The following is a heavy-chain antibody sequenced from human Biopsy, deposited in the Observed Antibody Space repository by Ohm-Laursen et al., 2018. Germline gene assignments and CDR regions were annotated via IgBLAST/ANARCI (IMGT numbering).Heavy chain of an antibody. D-gene: IGHD2/OR15-2a*01. CDR3: ARATNSTGWPYYYFYGMDV. J-gene: IGHJ6*02. Sequence: GTLSLTCIVSGGSISSDYWSWIRQTPGKGLEWIGYIYYSGSTNYNPSLKSRATISVDTSKNQFSLRLNSVTAADTAVYYCARATNSTGWPYYYFYGMDVWGQGTTVTVSS. CDR1: GGSISSDY. V-gene: IGHV4-59*12. CDR2: IYYSGST.